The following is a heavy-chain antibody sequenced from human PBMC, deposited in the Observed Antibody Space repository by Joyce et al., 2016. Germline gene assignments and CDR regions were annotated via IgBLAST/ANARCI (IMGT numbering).Heavy chain of an antibody. D-gene: IGHD3-3*01. V-gene: IGHV3-73*02. CDR1: GFTLSGSS. Sequence: EVQLVESGGGLVQPGGPLKLSCAVSGFTLSGSSVHWVRQASGKGLGGVGRIRNKANGDATAYAASVKGRFSISRDDSKNTAYLQMNSLKTEDTAVYYCSNYDLWSGYSPSRDVWGQGSTVTVSS. CDR3: SNYDLWSGYSPSRDV. J-gene: IGHJ6*02. CDR2: IRNKANGDAT.